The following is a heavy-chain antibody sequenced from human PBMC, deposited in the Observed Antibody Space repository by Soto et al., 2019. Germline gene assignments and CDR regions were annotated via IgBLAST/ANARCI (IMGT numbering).Heavy chain of an antibody. Sequence: EVQLLESGGGFIQPGGSLRLSCAASGFTPSSSDMSWVRQGPGKGLEWVSTIDGAGRITYYADSVKGRFTISRDNSKNTLYLQMESLGADDTAVYYCVKNPGWFHSWGQGALVTVSS. V-gene: IGHV3-23*01. CDR3: VKNPGWFHS. CDR1: GFTPSSSD. CDR2: IDGAGRIT. J-gene: IGHJ5*01. D-gene: IGHD3-10*01.